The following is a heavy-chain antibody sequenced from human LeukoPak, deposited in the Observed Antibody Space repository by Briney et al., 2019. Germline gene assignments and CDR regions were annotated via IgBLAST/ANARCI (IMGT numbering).Heavy chain of an antibody. J-gene: IGHJ3*01. CDR2: FSATDGSA. CDR1: GLTVSSYG. CDR3: AKARIAAAGTGAFDV. D-gene: IGHD6-13*01. V-gene: IGHV3-23*01. Sequence: HPGGPLRLSCAASGLTVSSYGMTWVRLAPGKGLEWVSAFSATDGSAQYAESVKGRFTISRDNSKNSLYLQMNSLRDEDTAVYYCAKARIAAAGTGAFDVWGQGTMVTVSS.